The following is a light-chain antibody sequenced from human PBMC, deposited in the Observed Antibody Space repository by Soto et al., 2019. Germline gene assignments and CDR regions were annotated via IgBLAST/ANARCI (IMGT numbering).Light chain of an antibody. CDR3: SSYPSTSTLYV. V-gene: IGLV2-14*03. CDR1: SSDIGGYNY. Sequence: QSVLTQPASVSGSPGQSITISCTGTSSDIGGYNYVSWYQQLPGKVPKLIIYDVSNRPSGFSDRFSGSKSGNAAYLTISRLQAEDEADYYCSSYPSTSTLYVFGTGTKLTVL. CDR2: DVS. J-gene: IGLJ1*01.